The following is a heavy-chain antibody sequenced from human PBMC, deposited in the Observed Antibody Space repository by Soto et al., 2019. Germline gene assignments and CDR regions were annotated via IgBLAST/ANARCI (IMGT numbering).Heavy chain of an antibody. J-gene: IGHJ6*02. V-gene: IGHV1-69*06. CDR1: GCTFSSYA. Sequence: SVKGSYKGSGCTFSSYAIRLVRQAPGQGLEWMGGIIPIFGTSNYAQKFQGRVTITADKSTGTAYMELSSLRSEDTAVYYCARYCSSTTCRKYYYYGMDVWGQGTTVTFSS. CDR3: ARYCSSTTCRKYYYYGMDV. D-gene: IGHD2-2*01. CDR2: IIPIFGTS.